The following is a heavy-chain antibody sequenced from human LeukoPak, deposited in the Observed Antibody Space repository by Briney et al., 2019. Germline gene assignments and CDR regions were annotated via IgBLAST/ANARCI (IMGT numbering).Heavy chain of an antibody. Sequence: PSETLSLTRAVYGGSFSGYYWSWIRQPPGKGLEWIGEINHSGSTNYNPSLKSRVTISVDTSKNQFSLKLSSVTAADTAVYYCARGYGDYGPPNYWGQGTLVTVSS. V-gene: IGHV4-34*01. J-gene: IGHJ4*02. CDR1: GGSFSGYY. D-gene: IGHD4-17*01. CDR2: INHSGST. CDR3: ARGYGDYGPPNY.